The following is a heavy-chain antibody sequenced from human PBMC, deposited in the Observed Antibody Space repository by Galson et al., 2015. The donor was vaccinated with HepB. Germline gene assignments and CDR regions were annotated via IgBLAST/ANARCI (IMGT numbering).Heavy chain of an antibody. CDR2: IYSGGST. J-gene: IGHJ4*02. Sequence: SLRLSCAASGFTVSSNYMSWVRQAPGKGLEWVSVIYSGGSTYYADSVKGRFTISRDDSKNTLYLQMNSLRAEDTAVYYCAREGYGDYEFGYWGQGTLVTVSS. V-gene: IGHV3-66*02. CDR3: AREGYGDYEFGY. CDR1: GFTVSSNY. D-gene: IGHD4-17*01.